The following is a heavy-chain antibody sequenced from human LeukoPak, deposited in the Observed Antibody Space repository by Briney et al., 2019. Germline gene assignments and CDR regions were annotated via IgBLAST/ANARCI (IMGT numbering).Heavy chain of an antibody. CDR1: GFTFSSYG. D-gene: IGHD3-22*01. CDR2: ISYDGSNK. CDR3: AKDLYYYDSSGYLFDY. Sequence: PGGSLRLSCAASGFTFSSYGMHWVRQAPGKGLEWVAVISYDGSNKYYADSVKGRFTISRDNSKNTLYLQMNSLRAEDTAVYYCAKDLYYYDSSGYLFDYWGQGTLVTVSS. J-gene: IGHJ4*02. V-gene: IGHV3-30*18.